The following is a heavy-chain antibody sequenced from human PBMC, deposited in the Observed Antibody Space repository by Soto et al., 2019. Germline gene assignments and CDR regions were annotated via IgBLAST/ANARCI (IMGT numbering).Heavy chain of an antibody. CDR2: IKRDGSTT. CDR3: ARGAINYYYKDV. CDR1: GFTFSDYW. V-gene: IGHV3-74*01. J-gene: IGHJ6*03. Sequence: GGSLRLCCAASGFTFSDYWMHWVRQAPGKGLEWVSRIKRDGSTTNYADSVKGRFTISRDNAKNTLYLEMNSLRVEDTADYYCARGAINYYYKDVWGKGTTVTGSS.